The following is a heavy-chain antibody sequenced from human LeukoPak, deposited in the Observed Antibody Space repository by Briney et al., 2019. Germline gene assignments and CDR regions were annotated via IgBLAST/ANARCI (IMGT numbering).Heavy chain of an antibody. D-gene: IGHD6-19*01. V-gene: IGHV3-13*01. CDR2: IGVAGDT. Sequence: GGSLRLSCAASGFTFSSNDMHWVRQATGKGLEWVSGIGVAGDTYYTDSVKGRFTIARENARHSLYLQMNSLRAGDTAVYYCVRAAAYISGLYGIFDFGGQGTLVTVSS. CDR3: VRAAAYISGLYGIFDF. J-gene: IGHJ4*02. CDR1: GFTFSSND.